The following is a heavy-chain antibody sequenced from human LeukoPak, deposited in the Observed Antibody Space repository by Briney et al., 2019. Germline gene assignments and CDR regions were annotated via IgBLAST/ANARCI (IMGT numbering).Heavy chain of an antibody. D-gene: IGHD3-10*01. CDR1: GFTISNSA. J-gene: IGHJ4*02. V-gene: IGHV3-23*01. CDR3: AKISGIRAGSDYYFEY. Sequence: GASLRLSCASSGFTISNSAMSWVRQAPEKGLEWVSSITDSGDSTYYAYSVKGRFTISRDNSKNTLYLQVNSLRAEDTAVYYCAKISGIRAGSDYYFEYWGQGTLVTVSS. CDR2: ITDSGDST.